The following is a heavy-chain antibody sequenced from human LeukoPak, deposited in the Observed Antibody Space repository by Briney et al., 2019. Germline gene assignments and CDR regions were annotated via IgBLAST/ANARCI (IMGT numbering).Heavy chain of an antibody. CDR1: GGTFSSYA. V-gene: IGHV1-18*01. CDR2: ISAYNGNT. CDR3: ARGGGAHTYYDILTGYYSSWFDP. D-gene: IGHD3-9*01. J-gene: IGHJ5*02. Sequence: ASAKVSCKASGGTFSSYAISWVRQAPGQGLEWMGWISAYNGNTNYAQKLQGRVTMTTDTSTSTAYMELRSLRSDDTAVYYCARGGGAHTYYDILTGYYSSWFDPWGQGTLVTVSS.